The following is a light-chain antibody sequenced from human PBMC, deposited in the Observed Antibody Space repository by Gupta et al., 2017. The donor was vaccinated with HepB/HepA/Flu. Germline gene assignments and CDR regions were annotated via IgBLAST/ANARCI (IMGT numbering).Light chain of an antibody. J-gene: IGLJ2*01. Sequence: QLVLTQSPSASASLGASVKLTCTLKSGHSSYAIAWHQQQPEKGPRFLMIVTRDGSHTNGDGIPDRFSGSSSGAERYVTISSLQSDDEAVYYCQTLDSGSVVFGGGTKLTVL. CDR1: SGHSSYA. V-gene: IGLV4-69*01. CDR3: QTLDSGSVV. CDR2: VTRDGSH.